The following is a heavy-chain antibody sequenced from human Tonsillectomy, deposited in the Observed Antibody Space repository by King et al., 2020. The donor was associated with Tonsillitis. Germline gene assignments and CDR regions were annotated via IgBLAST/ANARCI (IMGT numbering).Heavy chain of an antibody. CDR1: GFPFSSFS. Sequence: VQLVESGGGLVKPGGSLRLSCAASGFPFSSFSMNWVRQAPGKGLEWVSFISSSSSSSSDIYYADSVRGRFTVSRDSAKSSLYLQMNSLRGEDTAVYYCARGSGPAAIIYDYLDVWGKGTTVTVSS. CDR3: ARGSGPAAIIYDYLDV. J-gene: IGHJ6*03. V-gene: IGHV3-21*01. CDR2: ISSSSSSSSDI. D-gene: IGHD2-2*02.